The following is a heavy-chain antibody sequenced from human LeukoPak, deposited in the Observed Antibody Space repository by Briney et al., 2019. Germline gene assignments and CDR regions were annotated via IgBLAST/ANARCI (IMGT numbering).Heavy chain of an antibody. D-gene: IGHD1-26*01. CDR3: ARDLSGSYAPGSDY. V-gene: IGHV3-30-3*01. CDR2: ISYDGSNK. Sequence: PGGSLTLSCEASGFTFSSYAMHWVRQAPGKGLEWVAVISYDGSNKYYADSVKGRFTISRDTSKNTLYLQMNSLRAEDTAVYYCARDLSGSYAPGSDYWGQGTLVTVSS. J-gene: IGHJ4*02. CDR1: GFTFSSYA.